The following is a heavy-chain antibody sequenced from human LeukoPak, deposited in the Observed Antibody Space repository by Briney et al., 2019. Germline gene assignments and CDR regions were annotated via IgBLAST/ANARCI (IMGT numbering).Heavy chain of an antibody. CDR3: AKSSDSSSWSPCDY. Sequence: TGGSLRLSCAASGFTFSSYGMSWVRQAPGKGLEWVSAISGSGGSTYYADSVKGRFTISRDNSKNTLYLQMNSLRAEDTAVYYCAKSSDSSSWSPCDYWGQGTLVTVSS. D-gene: IGHD6-13*01. V-gene: IGHV3-23*01. CDR2: ISGSGGST. J-gene: IGHJ4*02. CDR1: GFTFSSYG.